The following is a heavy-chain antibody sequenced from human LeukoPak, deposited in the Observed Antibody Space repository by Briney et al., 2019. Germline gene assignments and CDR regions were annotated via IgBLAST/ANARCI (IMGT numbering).Heavy chain of an antibody. Sequence: PGGSLRLSCAASRFTFNIFGMHWVRQAPGKGLEWVAVISSDGSNKYYADSVRGRFTISRDNSKDTLYLQMSSLTIEDTAVYYCRAATRYLDYYYDYWSQGTLVTVSS. J-gene: IGHJ4*02. V-gene: IGHV3-30*03. CDR2: ISSDGSNK. CDR3: RAATRYLDYYYDY. D-gene: IGHD3-22*01. CDR1: RFTFNIFG.